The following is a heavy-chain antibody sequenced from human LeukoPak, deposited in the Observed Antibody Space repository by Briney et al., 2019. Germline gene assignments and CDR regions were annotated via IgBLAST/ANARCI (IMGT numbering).Heavy chain of an antibody. CDR2: IIPILGIA. D-gene: IGHD2-21*02. Sequence: GASVKVSCKASGGTFSSYAISWVRQAPGQGLEWMGRIIPILGIANNAQKFQGRVTITADKSTSTAYMELSSLRSEDTAVYYCAREALNCGGDCYAYSYYGMDVWGQGTTVTVS. CDR3: AREALNCGGDCYAYSYYGMDV. CDR1: GGTFSSYA. V-gene: IGHV1-69*04. J-gene: IGHJ6*02.